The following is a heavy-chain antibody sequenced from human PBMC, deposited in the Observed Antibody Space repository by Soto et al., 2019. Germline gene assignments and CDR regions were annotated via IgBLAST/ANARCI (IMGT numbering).Heavy chain of an antibody. CDR1: GYIFTTYG. D-gene: IGHD3-10*01. J-gene: IGHJ4*02. CDR3: ARFAMVRPNDY. V-gene: IGHV1-18*01. CDR2: ISPFNGNT. Sequence: SGAEVKKPGASVKVSCKASGYIFTTYGISWVRQAPGQGLEWMGWISPFNGNTNYAQKFQGRVTMTTDASTNTAYMELRSLRSDDTAVYYCARFAMVRPNDYWGQGTLVTVSS.